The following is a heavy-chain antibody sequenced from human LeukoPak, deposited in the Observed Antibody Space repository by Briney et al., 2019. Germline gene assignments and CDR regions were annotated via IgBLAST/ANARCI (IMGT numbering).Heavy chain of an antibody. J-gene: IGHJ4*02. Sequence: PGGSLRLSCAASGFTFGDYAMSWVRQAPGKGLEWVGFIRSKAYGGTTEYAASVKGRFTISRDDSKSIAYLQMNSLKTEDTAVYYCTRGLYYFDYWGQGTLVTVSS. CDR2: IRSKAYGGTT. V-gene: IGHV3-49*04. CDR3: TRGLYYFDY. CDR1: GFTFGDYA.